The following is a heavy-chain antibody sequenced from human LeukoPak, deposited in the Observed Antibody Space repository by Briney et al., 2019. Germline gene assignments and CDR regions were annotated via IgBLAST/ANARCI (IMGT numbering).Heavy chain of an antibody. CDR3: ASNYYGSGSLDY. J-gene: IGHJ4*02. CDR1: GGSISSYY. D-gene: IGHD3-10*01. CDR2: IYYSGST. Sequence: SETLSLTCTVSGGSISSYYWSWIRQPPGKGLEWIGYIYYSGSTNYNPSLKSRVTISVDTSKNQFSLKLSSVTAANTAVYYCASNYYGSGSLDYWGQGNLVTVSS. V-gene: IGHV4-59*08.